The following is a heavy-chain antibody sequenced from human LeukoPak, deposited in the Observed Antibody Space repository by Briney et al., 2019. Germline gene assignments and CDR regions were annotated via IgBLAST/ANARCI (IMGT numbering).Heavy chain of an antibody. CDR2: ISTSGSYI. CDR1: GLTFSNYN. V-gene: IGHV3-21*01. Sequence: GGSLRLSCAASGLTFSNYNMNWVRQAPGKGLEWVSSISTSGSYIYYANSMKGRFTISRDNAKNSLSLQMNSLRVEDSAVYYCATDLIHYYASGAKTWGQGTLVTVSS. D-gene: IGHD3-10*01. J-gene: IGHJ5*02. CDR3: ATDLIHYYASGAKT.